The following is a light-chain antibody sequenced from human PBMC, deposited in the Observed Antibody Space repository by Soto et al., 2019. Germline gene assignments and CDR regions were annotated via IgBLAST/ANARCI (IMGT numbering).Light chain of an antibody. J-gene: IGKJ2*01. CDR1: QTISTW. Sequence: DIQMTQSPSTLSASLGDRVTITCRASQTISTWLAWYQLKPGKAPKLLIYKASTLESGVPSRFSGSGSGTDFALTISSLQPDDFATYYCQQYSNFSTFGQGSKLEIK. CDR3: QQYSNFST. V-gene: IGKV1-5*03. CDR2: KAS.